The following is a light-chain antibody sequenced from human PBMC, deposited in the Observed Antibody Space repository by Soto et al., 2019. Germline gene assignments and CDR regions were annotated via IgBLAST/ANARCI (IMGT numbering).Light chain of an antibody. Sequence: QSALTQPASVSGSPGQSITISCTGISSDFGNYNLVSWYQQHPGKVPKLILFEVNKRPSGVSGRFSGSKSGNTASLTISGLQAEDEADYYCCSFTSSNTHVFGTGTKVTVL. CDR2: EVN. CDR3: CSFTSSNTHV. J-gene: IGLJ1*01. CDR1: SSDFGNYNL. V-gene: IGLV2-23*02.